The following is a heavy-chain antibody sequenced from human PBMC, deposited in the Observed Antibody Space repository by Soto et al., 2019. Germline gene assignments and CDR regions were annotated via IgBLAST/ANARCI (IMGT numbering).Heavy chain of an antibody. V-gene: IGHV1-58*01. CDR2: IVVGSGNT. CDR1: GFTFTSSA. Sequence: GASVKVSCKASGFTFTSSAVQWVRQARGQRLEWIGWIVVGSGNTNYAQKFQERVTITRDMSTSTAYMELSSLRSEDTAVYYCAAGPYLKYSGNDECWSDPWGQGTLVTV. CDR3: AAGPYLKYSGNDECWSDP. D-gene: IGHD1-26*01. J-gene: IGHJ5*02.